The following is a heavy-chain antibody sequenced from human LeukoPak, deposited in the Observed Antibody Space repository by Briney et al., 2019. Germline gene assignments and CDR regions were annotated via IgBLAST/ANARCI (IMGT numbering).Heavy chain of an antibody. CDR2: IYTSGST. J-gene: IGHJ4*02. V-gene: IGHV4-61*02. CDR3: ARGSGYLLDRDY. D-gene: IGHD3-22*01. Sequence: PSQTLSLTCTVSGGSISSGSYYWSWIRQPAGKGLEWIGRIYTSGSTNYNPSLKSRVTISVDTSKNQFSLKLSSVTAADTAVYYCARGSGYLLDRDYWGQGTLVTVSP. CDR1: GGSISSGSYY.